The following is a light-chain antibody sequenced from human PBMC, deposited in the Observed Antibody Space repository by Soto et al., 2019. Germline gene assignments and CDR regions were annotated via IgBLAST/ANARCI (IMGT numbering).Light chain of an antibody. CDR1: QGIGTY. Sequence: DIQMTQSPSSLSASVRDRVTITCRASQGIGTYLAWYQHRPGKVPKLLIYGASTLKSGVPSRFSGSGSGTDFTLTISSLQPEDVATYYCQKYDSGPYTFGQGTKLEIK. CDR2: GAS. CDR3: QKYDSGPYT. J-gene: IGKJ2*01. V-gene: IGKV1-27*01.